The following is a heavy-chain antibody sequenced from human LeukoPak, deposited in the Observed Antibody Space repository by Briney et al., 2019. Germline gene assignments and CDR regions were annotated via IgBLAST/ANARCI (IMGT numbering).Heavy chain of an antibody. J-gene: IGHJ5*02. CDR1: GDSVSTNSAA. CDR3: AREGVAGDNWFDP. CDR2: TYYRSKWYN. V-gene: IGHV6-1*01. D-gene: IGHD6-19*01. Sequence: SQTLSLTCAISGDSVSTNSAAWHWIRQSPSRGLEWLGRTYYRSKWYNDYAVSVRSRITINPDTSKNQFSLQLNSVSPDDTAVYYCAREGVAGDNWFDPWGQGTLVTVSS.